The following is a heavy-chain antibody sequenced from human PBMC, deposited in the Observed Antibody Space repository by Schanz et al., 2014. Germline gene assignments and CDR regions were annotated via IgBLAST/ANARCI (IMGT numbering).Heavy chain of an antibody. CDR1: GFTFDEYG. Sequence: EVQLVESGGDLVQPGRSLRLSCAASGFTFDEYGMHWVRQAPGKGLEWVSGISWNGGFIAYGDAVKGRFTISRDNAKNPLFLHMSSLRADDTALYYCAKARTSMVYDMDVWGQGTTVTVSS. D-gene: IGHD5-18*01. CDR2: ISWNGGFI. V-gene: IGHV3-9*01. CDR3: AKARTSMVYDMDV. J-gene: IGHJ6*02.